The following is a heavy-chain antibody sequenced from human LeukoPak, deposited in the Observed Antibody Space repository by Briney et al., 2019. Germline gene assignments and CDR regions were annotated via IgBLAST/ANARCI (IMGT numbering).Heavy chain of an antibody. Sequence: GGSLRLSCSASGFPFSSDAMYWVRQAPGKGLEYVSAISSNGGGTYYADSVKGRFTISRDNSKNTLYLQMSSLRAEDTAVYYCVKGRLTMIVVVPFDYWGQGTLVTVSS. V-gene: IGHV3-64D*09. CDR2: ISSNGGGT. J-gene: IGHJ4*02. CDR1: GFPFSSDA. CDR3: VKGRLTMIVVVPFDY. D-gene: IGHD3-22*01.